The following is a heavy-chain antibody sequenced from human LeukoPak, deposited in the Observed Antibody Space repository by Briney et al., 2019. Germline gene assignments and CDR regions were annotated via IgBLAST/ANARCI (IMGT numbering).Heavy chain of an antibody. CDR3: ARGENSKTYPVSGY. CDR1: GFTFSSYG. V-gene: IGHV3-30*03. D-gene: IGHD2/OR15-2a*01. J-gene: IGHJ4*02. Sequence: PGKSLRLSCAASGFTFSSYGMHWVRQAPGKGLEGVAVISYDGSSKYYIDSVKDRFTISRDNSKNTLYLQMNSLRAEDTAVYYCARGENSKTYPVSGYWGQGTLVTVSS. CDR2: ISYDGSSK.